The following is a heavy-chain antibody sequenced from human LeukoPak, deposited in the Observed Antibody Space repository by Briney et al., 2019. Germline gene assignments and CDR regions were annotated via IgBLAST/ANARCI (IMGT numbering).Heavy chain of an antibody. CDR2: ISGSGGST. Sequence: GGSLRLSCAASGFTFSSYAMSWVRQAPGKGLERVSAISGSGGSTYYADSVKGRFTISRDNSKNTLYLQMNSLRAEDTAVYYCAKDPGYCSSTSCEGWFAYWGQGTLVTVSS. V-gene: IGHV3-23*01. CDR3: AKDPGYCSSTSCEGWFAY. D-gene: IGHD2-2*01. J-gene: IGHJ4*02. CDR1: GFTFSSYA.